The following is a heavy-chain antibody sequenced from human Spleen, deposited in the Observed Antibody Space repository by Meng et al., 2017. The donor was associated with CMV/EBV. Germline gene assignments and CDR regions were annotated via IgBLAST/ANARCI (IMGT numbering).Heavy chain of an antibody. Sequence: GGSLRLSCAASGLTFSSYGMHWVRQAPGKGLEWVAVISYDGSNKYYADSVKGRFTISRDNSKNTLYLQMNSLRAEDTAVYYCARGYCSGGSCYSLSDYWGQGTLVTVSS. CDR2: ISYDGSNK. CDR3: ARGYCSGGSCYSLSDY. D-gene: IGHD2-15*01. J-gene: IGHJ4*02. CDR1: GLTFSSYG. V-gene: IGHV3-30*19.